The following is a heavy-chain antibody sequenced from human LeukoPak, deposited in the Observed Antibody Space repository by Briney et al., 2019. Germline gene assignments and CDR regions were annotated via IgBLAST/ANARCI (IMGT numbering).Heavy chain of an antibody. CDR1: GLTVTDYY. CDR2: IGGSASNI. J-gene: IGHJ3*02. CDR3: AKEWSAFDI. V-gene: IGHV3-11*04. Sequence: GGSLRLSCAASGLTVTDYYMHWIRQAQGKGLEWVSFIGGSASNIYYADSVKGRFTISRDNAKNSLYLQMNSLRAEDTAVYYCAKEWSAFDIWGQGTMVTVSS. D-gene: IGHD2-15*01.